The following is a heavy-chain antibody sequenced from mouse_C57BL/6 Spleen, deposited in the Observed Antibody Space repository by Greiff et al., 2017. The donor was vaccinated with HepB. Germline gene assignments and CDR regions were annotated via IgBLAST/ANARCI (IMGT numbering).Heavy chain of an antibody. Sequence: EVHLVESGGGLVKPGGSLNLSCAASGFTFSSYAMSWVRQTPEKRLEWVATISDGGSYTYYPDNVKGRFTISRDNAKNNLYLQMSHLKSEDTAMYYCARDSSGYFDYWGQGTTLTVSS. CDR3: ARDSSGYFDY. J-gene: IGHJ2*01. CDR2: ISDGGSYT. D-gene: IGHD3-2*02. CDR1: GFTFSSYA. V-gene: IGHV5-4*01.